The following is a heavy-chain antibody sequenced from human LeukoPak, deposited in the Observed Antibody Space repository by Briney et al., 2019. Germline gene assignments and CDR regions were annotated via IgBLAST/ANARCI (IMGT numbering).Heavy chain of an antibody. CDR3: ASRTAAAPYYFDY. CDR2: IYYSGST. V-gene: IGHV4-39*01. D-gene: IGHD6-13*01. CDR1: GGSISSSSYY. Sequence: ASETLPLTCTVSGGSISSSSYYWGWIRQLPGKGLGWIGSIYYSGSTYYNPSLKSRVTISVDTSKNQFSLKLSSVTAADTAVYYCASRTAAAPYYFDYWGQGTLVTVSS. J-gene: IGHJ4*02.